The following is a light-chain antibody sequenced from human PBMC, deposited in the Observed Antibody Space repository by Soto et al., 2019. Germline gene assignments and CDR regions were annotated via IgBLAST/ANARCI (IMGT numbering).Light chain of an antibody. CDR2: DNN. J-gene: IGLJ2*01. Sequence: QSVLTQPPSVSAAPGQTVTISCSGSSSNIGSDFVSWYQHLPGTVPKLLIFDNNKRPSGIPDRFSGSKSGTSATLGITGLRTGDEADYYCGTWDSSLSVVVFGGGTQLTVL. CDR1: SSNIGSDF. CDR3: GTWDSSLSVVV. V-gene: IGLV1-51*01.